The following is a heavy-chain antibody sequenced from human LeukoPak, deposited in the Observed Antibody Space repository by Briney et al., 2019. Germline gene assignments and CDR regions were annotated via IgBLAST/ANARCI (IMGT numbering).Heavy chain of an antibody. CDR2: ISYDGNNK. D-gene: IGHD6-13*01. V-gene: IGHV3-30*18. CDR3: AKDVTQQLVHNWFDP. CDR1: GFTFSSYG. J-gene: IGHJ5*02. Sequence: GGSLRLSCEGSGFTFSSYGMHWVRQAPGKGLEWVTLISYDGNNKYYADSVKGRFTISRDNSKNTLYLQMNSLRAEDTAVYYCAKDVTQQLVHNWFDPWGQGTLVTVSS.